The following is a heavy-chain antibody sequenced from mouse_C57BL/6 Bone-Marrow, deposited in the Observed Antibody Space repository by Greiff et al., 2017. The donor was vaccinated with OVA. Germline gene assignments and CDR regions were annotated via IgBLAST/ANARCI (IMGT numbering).Heavy chain of an antibody. CDR1: GYTFTSYW. J-gene: IGHJ4*01. D-gene: IGHD2-3*01. CDR2: INPSNGVT. CDR3: ARADGYHHYYAMDY. V-gene: IGHV1-53*01. Sequence: QVQRQEPGTELVKPGASVKLSCKASGYTFTSYWLHFVKHLPGQGLALIVNINPSNGVTNYNEKFKSKATLTVDKSSSTAYMQLSSLTSEDSAVYYCARADGYHHYYAMDYWGQGTSVTVSS.